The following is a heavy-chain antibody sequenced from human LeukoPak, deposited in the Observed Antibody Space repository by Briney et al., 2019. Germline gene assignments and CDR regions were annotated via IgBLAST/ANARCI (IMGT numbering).Heavy chain of an antibody. J-gene: IGHJ4*02. D-gene: IGHD3-16*01. V-gene: IGHV3-21*01. CDR3: ARGGRKSYYFDY. CDR1: GFAFSSYS. Sequence: GGSLRLSCAASGFAFSSYSMNWVRQAPGKGLEWVSSISSSSSYIYYADSVKGRFTISRDNAKNSLYMQMNSVRAEDTAVYYCARGGRKSYYFDYWGQGTLVTVSS. CDR2: ISSSSSYI.